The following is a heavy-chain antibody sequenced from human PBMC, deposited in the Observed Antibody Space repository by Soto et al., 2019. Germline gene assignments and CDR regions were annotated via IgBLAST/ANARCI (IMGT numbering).Heavy chain of an antibody. CDR1: GFTFTNYR. CDR3: ARAGDWNYVQDF. CDR2: INSDGTRI. D-gene: IGHD1-7*01. Sequence: PGGSLRLSCAASGFTFTNYRIHWVRQAPGKGLVWVARINSDGTRINYADSVKGRFTISRDNAKNTVFLQMNSLRDEDSAVYFCARAGDWNYVQDFWGQRTLVTVSS. J-gene: IGHJ4*02. V-gene: IGHV3-74*01.